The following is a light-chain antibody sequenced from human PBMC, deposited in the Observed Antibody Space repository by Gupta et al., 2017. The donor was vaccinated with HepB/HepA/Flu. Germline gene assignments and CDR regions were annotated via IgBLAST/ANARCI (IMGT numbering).Light chain of an antibody. CDR2: NVF. V-gene: IGLV2-14*01. Sequence: QSALAQPASVSGSPGQSSTISCTGTNSDYVSRYQQYPGKAPKLLLYNVFERPSGVSHRFSGTKSGNTASLTISGLQAEDEANYYCSSYTFTSTLVVFGGGTHLTVL. CDR3: SSYTFTSTLVV. CDR1: NSDY. J-gene: IGLJ2*01.